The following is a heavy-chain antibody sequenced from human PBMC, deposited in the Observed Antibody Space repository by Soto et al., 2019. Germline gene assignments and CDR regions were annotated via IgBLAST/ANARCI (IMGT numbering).Heavy chain of an antibody. J-gene: IGHJ6*02. CDR1: GYTFTSYG. D-gene: IGHD5-18*01. CDR3: ARGGYSYGYYYYYGMDV. CDR2: ISAYNGNT. V-gene: IGHV1-18*04. Sequence: GASVKVSGKASGYTFTSYGISWVRQAPGQGLEWMGWISAYNGNTNYAQKLQGRVTMTTDTSTSTAYMELRSLRSDDTAVYYCARGGYSYGYYYYYGMDVWGQGTTVTVSS.